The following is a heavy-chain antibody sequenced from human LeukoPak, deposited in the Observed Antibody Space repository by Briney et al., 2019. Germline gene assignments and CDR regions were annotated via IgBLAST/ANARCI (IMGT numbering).Heavy chain of an antibody. CDR3: ARDERYDSSGYPFDY. J-gene: IGHJ4*02. D-gene: IGHD3-22*01. Sequence: ASVKVSCKASGYTFTSYGISWVRQAPGQGLEWMGWISAYNGNTNYAQKLQGRVTMTTDTSISTAYMELSRLRSDDTAVYYCARDERYDSSGYPFDYWGQGTLVTVSS. V-gene: IGHV1-18*01. CDR1: GYTFTSYG. CDR2: ISAYNGNT.